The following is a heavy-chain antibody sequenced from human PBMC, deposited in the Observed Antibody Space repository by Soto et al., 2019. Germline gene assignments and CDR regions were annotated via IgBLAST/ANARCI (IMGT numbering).Heavy chain of an antibody. V-gene: IGHV4-34*01. CDR3: GRSGFIFGVVILHWFDA. J-gene: IGHJ5*02. D-gene: IGHD3-3*02. CDR1: GGSFSGYY. CDR2: INRSGST. Sequence: SETLSLTCAVYGGSFSGYYWSWIRQPPGKGLEWSGEINRSGSTNYNPSLKSRVTISVDTSKNQFSLKLSSVTAADTAVYYCGRSGFIFGVVILHWFDAWGQGTLVT.